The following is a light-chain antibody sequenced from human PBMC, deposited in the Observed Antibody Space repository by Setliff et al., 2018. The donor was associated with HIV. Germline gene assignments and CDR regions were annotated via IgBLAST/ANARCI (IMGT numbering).Light chain of an antibody. J-gene: IGLJ3*02. Sequence: VLTQPPSVSDAPSQRVTISCSGSSSNIGNNAVNWYQHLPGKAPKLLIYYDDLLPSGVSDRFSGSKSGTSASLAISGLQSEDEGDYYCEAWDDSLNGRVFGGGTKVTVL. CDR3: EAWDDSLNGRV. V-gene: IGLV1-36*01. CDR1: SSNIGNNA. CDR2: YDD.